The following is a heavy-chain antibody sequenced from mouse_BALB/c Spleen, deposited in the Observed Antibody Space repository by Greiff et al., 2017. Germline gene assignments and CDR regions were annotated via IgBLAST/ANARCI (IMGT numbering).Heavy chain of an antibody. V-gene: IGHV4-1*02. CDR1: GFDFSRYW. CDR2: INPDSSTI. CDR3: ARFRYDYDGQSFAY. D-gene: IGHD2-4*01. Sequence: EVKLMESGGGLVQPGGSLKLSCAASGFDFSRYWMSWVRQAPGKGLEWIGEINPDSSTINYTPSLKDKFIISRDNAKNTLYLQMSKVRSEDTALYYCARFRYDYDGQSFAYWGQGTLVTVSA. J-gene: IGHJ3*01.